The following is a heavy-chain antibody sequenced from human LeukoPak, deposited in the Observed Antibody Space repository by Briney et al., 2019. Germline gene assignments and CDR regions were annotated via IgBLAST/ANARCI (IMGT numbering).Heavy chain of an antibody. Sequence: SETLSLTCTVSGGSISSYYWSWIRQPPGKGLEWIGYIYYSGSTNYNPSLKSRVTISVGTSKNQFSLKLSSVTAADTAVYYCARVDILTGYFDAFDIWGQGTMVTVSS. V-gene: IGHV4-59*01. J-gene: IGHJ3*02. CDR1: GGSISSYY. CDR2: IYYSGST. D-gene: IGHD3-9*01. CDR3: ARVDILTGYFDAFDI.